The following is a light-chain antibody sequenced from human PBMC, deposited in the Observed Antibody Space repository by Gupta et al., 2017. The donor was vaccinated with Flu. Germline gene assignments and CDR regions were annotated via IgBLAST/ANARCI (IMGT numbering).Light chain of an antibody. CDR1: SSDIGRFNY. CDR3: TYSVRNLHLL. Sequence: QSALTQPPSASGSLGQSVTISCTGSSSDIGRFNYVSWYQQHPGKAPKLLTEEVNPRPSGVPERCAANKAGTTALTSASGHQSEDDAFYHCTYSVRNLHLLFGGGTTLTVL. J-gene: IGLJ3*02. V-gene: IGLV2-8*01. CDR2: EVN.